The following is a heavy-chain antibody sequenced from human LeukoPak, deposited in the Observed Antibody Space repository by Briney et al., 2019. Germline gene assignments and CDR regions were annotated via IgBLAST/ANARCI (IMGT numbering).Heavy chain of an antibody. CDR2: ISYDGSNK. V-gene: IGHV3-30*03. CDR3: ATVPGYRYGNFDY. J-gene: IGHJ4*02. D-gene: IGHD5-18*01. CDR1: GFTFSSYG. Sequence: RSGGSLRLSCAASGFTFSSYGMHWVRQAPGKGLEWVAVISYDGSNKYYADSVKGRLTISRDNSKNTLYLQMNSLTAEDTAVYYCATVPGYRYGNFDYWGQGTLVTVSS.